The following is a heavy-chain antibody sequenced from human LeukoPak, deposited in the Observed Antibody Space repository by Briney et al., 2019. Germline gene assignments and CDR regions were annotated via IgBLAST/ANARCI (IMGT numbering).Heavy chain of an antibody. Sequence: PSETLSLTCTVSGGSISSGSYFWGWIRQPPGKGLEWIGEINHSGSTNYNPSLKSRVTISVDTSKNQFSLKLSSVTAADTAVYYCATGTPLDVWGQGTTVTVSS. J-gene: IGHJ6*02. CDR3: ATGTPLDV. CDR2: INHSGST. CDR1: GGSISSGSYF. V-gene: IGHV4-39*07. D-gene: IGHD1-1*01.